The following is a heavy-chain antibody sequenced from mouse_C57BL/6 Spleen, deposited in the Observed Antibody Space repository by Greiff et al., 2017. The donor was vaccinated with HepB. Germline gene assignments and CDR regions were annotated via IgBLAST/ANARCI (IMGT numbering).Heavy chain of an antibody. Sequence: QVQLQQPGAELVMPGASVKLSCKASGYTFTSYWMHWVKQRPGQGLEWIGEIDPSDSYTNYNQKFKGKSTLTVDKSSSTAYMQLSSLTSEDSAVYYCARGDSTTVVANAMDYWGQGTSVTVSS. D-gene: IGHD1-1*01. CDR1: GYTFTSYW. CDR3: ARGDSTTVVANAMDY. J-gene: IGHJ4*01. CDR2: IDPSDSYT. V-gene: IGHV1-69*01.